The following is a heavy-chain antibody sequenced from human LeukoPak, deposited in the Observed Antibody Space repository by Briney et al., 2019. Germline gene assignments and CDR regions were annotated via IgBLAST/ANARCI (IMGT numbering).Heavy chain of an antibody. CDR2: IYHSGST. CDR3: VREPLYYDLWSVAY. V-gene: IGHV4-39*07. CDR1: GGSMSSSSYY. D-gene: IGHD3-3*01. J-gene: IGHJ4*02. Sequence: PSETLSLTCTVSGGSMSSSSYYWGWIRQPPGKGLEWIGEIYHSGSTNYNPSLKSRVTMSVDKSKNQFSLKLSSVTAADTAVYYCVREPLYYDLWSVAYWGQGTLVTVSS.